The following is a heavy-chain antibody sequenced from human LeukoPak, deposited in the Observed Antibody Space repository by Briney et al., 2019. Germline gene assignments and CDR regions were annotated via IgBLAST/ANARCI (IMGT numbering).Heavy chain of an antibody. Sequence: GGSLRLSCAASGFTFSTYDMNWVHQAPGKGLEWVSYISSSSRTISYADSVKGRFTISRDNAKNSLYLQMNSLRAEDTAVYYCARLRYYAMDVWGQGTTVTASS. V-gene: IGHV3-48*01. J-gene: IGHJ6*02. CDR1: GFTFSTYD. CDR3: ARLRYYAMDV. CDR2: ISSSSRTI.